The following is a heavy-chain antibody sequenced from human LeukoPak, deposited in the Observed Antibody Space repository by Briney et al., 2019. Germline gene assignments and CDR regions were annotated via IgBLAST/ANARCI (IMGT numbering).Heavy chain of an antibody. CDR2: ISSSGSTI. CDR1: GFTFSSYE. CDR3: ARDWVHDAFDI. J-gene: IGHJ3*02. D-gene: IGHD3-16*01. Sequence: GGSLRLSCAASGFTFSSYEMNWVRQAPGKGLEWVSYISSSGSTIYYADSVKGRFTISRDNAKNSLYLQMNSLRAEDMAVYYCARDWVHDAFDIWGQGTMVTVSS. V-gene: IGHV3-48*03.